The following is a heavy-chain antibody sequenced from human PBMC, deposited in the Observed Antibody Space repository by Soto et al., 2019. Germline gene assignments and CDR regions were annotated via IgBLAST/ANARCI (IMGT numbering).Heavy chain of an antibody. CDR2: ISSNGGST. J-gene: IGHJ5*02. V-gene: IGHV3-64D*06. CDR3: VRDSDSSDWYSRWFDP. CDR1: GFTFSSYA. D-gene: IGHD6-19*01. Sequence: GSLRLSCSASGFTFSSYAMYWVRQAPGKGLEYVSAISSNGGSTYYADSVRGRFTISRDNSKNTLYLQMSSLRVEDTAVYYCVRDSDSSDWYSRWFDPWGQGTLVTVSS.